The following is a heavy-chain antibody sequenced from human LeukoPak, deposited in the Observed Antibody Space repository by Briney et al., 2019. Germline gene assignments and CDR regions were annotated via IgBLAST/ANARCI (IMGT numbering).Heavy chain of an antibody. CDR2: INLSDDNT. Sequence: ASVKVSCKASGYTFTSYYIHWVRQAPGQGLEWMGIINLSDDNTTYAQQFQGRVTMTRDTSSSTVYMELSSLRSEDTAVYYCARRDYHGSSAFLDYWGQGTLVTVSS. CDR3: ARRDYHGSSAFLDY. J-gene: IGHJ4*02. CDR1: GYTFTSYY. V-gene: IGHV1-46*01. D-gene: IGHD3-22*01.